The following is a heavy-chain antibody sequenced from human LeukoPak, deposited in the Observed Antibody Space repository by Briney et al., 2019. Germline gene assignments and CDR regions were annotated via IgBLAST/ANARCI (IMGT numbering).Heavy chain of an antibody. J-gene: IGHJ4*02. CDR2: IWYDGSNK. D-gene: IGHD6-13*01. Sequence: PGGSLRPSCAASGFTFSSYGMHWVRQAPGKGLEWVAVIWYDGSNKYYADSVKGRFTISRDNSKNTLYLQMNSLRAEDTAVYYCANWGAIAAPFDYWGQGTLVTVSS. CDR1: GFTFSSYG. CDR3: ANWGAIAAPFDY. V-gene: IGHV3-30*02.